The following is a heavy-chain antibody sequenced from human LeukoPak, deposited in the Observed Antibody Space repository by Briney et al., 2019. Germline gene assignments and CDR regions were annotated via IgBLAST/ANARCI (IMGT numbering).Heavy chain of an antibody. Sequence: PGGSLRLSCAASGFTFSDYYMSWIRQAPGKGLEWVSYISSSGSTIYYADSVKGRFTISRDNAKNSLYLQMNSLRAEDTAVYYCAASSGWYVGDAFDIWGQGTMVTVSS. CDR3: AASSGWYVGDAFDI. V-gene: IGHV3-11*01. D-gene: IGHD6-19*01. J-gene: IGHJ3*02. CDR1: GFTFSDYY. CDR2: ISSSGSTI.